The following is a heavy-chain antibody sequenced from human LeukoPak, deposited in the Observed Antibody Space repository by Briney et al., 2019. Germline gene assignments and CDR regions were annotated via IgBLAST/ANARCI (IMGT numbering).Heavy chain of an antibody. CDR2: IYYSGGT. J-gene: IGHJ4*02. CDR1: GGSISSYY. CDR3: ARGDYYIAHLDY. V-gene: IGHV4-59*01. Sequence: SETLSLTCTVSGGSISSYYWSWIRQPPGKGLEWIGYIYYSGGTNYNPSLKSRVTISVDTSKNQFSLKLSSVTAADTAVYYCARGDYYIAHLDYWGQGTLVTVSS. D-gene: IGHD3-10*01.